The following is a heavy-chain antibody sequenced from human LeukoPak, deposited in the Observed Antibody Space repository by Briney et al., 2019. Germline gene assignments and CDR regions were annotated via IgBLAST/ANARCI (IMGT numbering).Heavy chain of an antibody. CDR1: GGSISNGGYS. CDR3: ARRDYGDYDAFDI. CDR2: IYHSGST. D-gene: IGHD4-17*01. Sequence: SQTLSLTCDVSGGSISNGGYSWSWIRQPPGKGLEWIGYIYHSGSTYYNPSLKSRVTISVDKSKNQFSLKLSSVTAADTAVYYCARRDYGDYDAFDIWGQGTMVTVSS. V-gene: IGHV4-30-2*01. J-gene: IGHJ3*02.